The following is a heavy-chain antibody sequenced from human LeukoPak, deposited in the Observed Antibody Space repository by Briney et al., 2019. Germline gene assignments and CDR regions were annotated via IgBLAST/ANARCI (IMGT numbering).Heavy chain of an antibody. CDR3: AKDEKLAFYYGSGIFSGLSPRLGVGMDV. Sequence: PGGSLRLSCAASGFTFSNSAMSWVRQAPGKGLEWVSTLSGSGITTYYADSVKGRFTISRDNSKNTLYLQMNSLRAEDTAVYYCAKDEKLAFYYGSGIFSGLSPRLGVGMDVWGQGTTVTVSS. J-gene: IGHJ6*02. CDR2: LSGSGITT. D-gene: IGHD3-10*01. V-gene: IGHV3-23*01. CDR1: GFTFSNSA.